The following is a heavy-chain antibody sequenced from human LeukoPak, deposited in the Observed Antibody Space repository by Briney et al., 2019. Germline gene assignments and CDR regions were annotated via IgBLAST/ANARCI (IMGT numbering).Heavy chain of an antibody. V-gene: IGHV3-23*01. Sequence: PGGSLRLSCAASGFTFSTFAMIWVRQPPGKGLEWVSSIFPSGGEIHYADSVRGRFTISRDNSKSTLSLQMNSLRVEDTAIYYCVISRQVLLPFESWGQGTLVTVSS. CDR2: IFPSGGEI. D-gene: IGHD2-8*02. CDR3: VISRQVLLPFES. J-gene: IGHJ4*02. CDR1: GFTFSTFA.